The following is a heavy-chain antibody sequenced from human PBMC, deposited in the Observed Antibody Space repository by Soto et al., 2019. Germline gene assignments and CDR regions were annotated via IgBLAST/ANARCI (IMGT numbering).Heavy chain of an antibody. D-gene: IGHD5-12*01. CDR3: DITATMNRGPSTSFDD. CDR2: IKSKSDGETA. CDR1: GFTFSNVW. Sequence: SLRLSCAASGFTFSNVWMTWVRQAPGKGLEWVGRIKSKSDGETADVAAPVKARFTISRDDSKNTVFLEMNSLKSEDTALYYCDITATMNRGPSTSFDDWGRGT. V-gene: IGHV3-15*01. J-gene: IGHJ4*02.